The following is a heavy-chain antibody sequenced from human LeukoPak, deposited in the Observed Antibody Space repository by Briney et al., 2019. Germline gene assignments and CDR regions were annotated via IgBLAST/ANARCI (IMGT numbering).Heavy chain of an antibody. CDR2: IYYSGST. Sequence: SETLSLTCTVSGGSISSSSYYWGWIRQPPGKGLEWIGSIYYSGSTYYNPSLKSRVTISVDTSKNQFSLKLSSVTAADTAVYYCARRSNYDSTPFDYWGQGTLVTVSS. CDR3: ARRSNYDSTPFDY. J-gene: IGHJ4*02. V-gene: IGHV4-39*01. D-gene: IGHD3-16*01. CDR1: GGSISSSSYY.